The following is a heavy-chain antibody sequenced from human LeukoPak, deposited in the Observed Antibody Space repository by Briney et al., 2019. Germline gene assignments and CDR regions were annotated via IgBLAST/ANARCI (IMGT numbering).Heavy chain of an antibody. D-gene: IGHD6-6*01. CDR2: IRSKAYGGTT. J-gene: IGHJ4*02. Sequence: HAGGSLRLSCTASGFTFGDYAMSWVRQAPGKGLEWVGFIRSKAYGGTTEYAASVKGRFTISRDDSKSIAYLQMNSLKTEDTAVYYCTRGHSSSGYWGQGTLVTVSS. V-gene: IGHV3-49*04. CDR3: TRGHSSSGY. CDR1: GFTFGDYA.